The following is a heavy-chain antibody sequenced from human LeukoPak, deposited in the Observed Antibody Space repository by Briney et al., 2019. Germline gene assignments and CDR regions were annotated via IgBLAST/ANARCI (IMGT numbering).Heavy chain of an antibody. Sequence: ASVKVSCEASGYTFTNYGISWVRQAPGRGLEWMGWISSYNDNTHYAQELQGRVTMTTDTSTSTAYMELRSLRSDDTAVYYCARYCDSTSCYSPLYYMDVWGKGTTVTVSS. CDR3: ARYCDSTSCYSPLYYMDV. CDR2: ISSYNDNT. J-gene: IGHJ6*03. V-gene: IGHV1-18*01. D-gene: IGHD2-2*02. CDR1: GYTFTNYG.